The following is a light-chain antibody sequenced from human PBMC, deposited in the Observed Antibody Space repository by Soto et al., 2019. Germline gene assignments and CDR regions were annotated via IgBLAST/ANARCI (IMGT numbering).Light chain of an antibody. CDR3: AAWDDTLRVRV. J-gene: IGLJ2*01. CDR1: NSNIGRND. Sequence: QSVLAQPPSASGTPGQRVTISCSGSNSNIGRNDVTWYQQVPGTAPQCLIYSNDQRPSGVPDRISGSRSGTSASLAISGLQSGDEAEYYCAAWDDTLRVRVFGGGTKVTVL. CDR2: SND. V-gene: IGLV1-44*01.